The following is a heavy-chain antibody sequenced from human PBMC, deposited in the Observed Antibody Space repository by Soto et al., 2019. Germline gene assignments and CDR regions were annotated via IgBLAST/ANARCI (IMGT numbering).Heavy chain of an antibody. CDR3: TRVAKVVEYYYYGMDV. V-gene: IGHV3-49*04. Sequence: PGGSLRLSCTASGFTFGDYAMSWVRQAPGKGLEWVGFIRSKAYGGTTEYAASVKGRFTISRDDSKSIAYLQMNSLKTEDTAVYYCTRVAKVVEYYYYGMDVWGQGTTVTVSS. CDR2: IRSKAYGGTT. D-gene: IGHD3-22*01. J-gene: IGHJ6*02. CDR1: GFTFGDYA.